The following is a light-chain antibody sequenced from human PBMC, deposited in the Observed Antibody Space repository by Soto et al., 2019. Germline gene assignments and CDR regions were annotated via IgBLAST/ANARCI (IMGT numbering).Light chain of an antibody. CDR3: LQRSNWLT. J-gene: IGKJ4*01. Sequence: EIVLTQSPATLSLSPGERATLSCRASQSVSSYLAWCQQKPGQAPRLLIYGASNRATGIPARFSGSGSGTDFTLTISSLEPEDSAVYYCLQRSNWLTFGGGTKVEIK. CDR1: QSVSSY. V-gene: IGKV3-11*01. CDR2: GAS.